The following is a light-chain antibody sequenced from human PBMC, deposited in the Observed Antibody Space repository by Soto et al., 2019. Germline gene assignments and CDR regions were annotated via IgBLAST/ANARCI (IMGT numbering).Light chain of an antibody. Sequence: EIVLTQSPATLSLSPGERATLSCRASQSVNMHLAWYQQKPGQAPRLLIFDASNRATGIPARFSGSGSGTDFTLTSSSLEPEDFAVYYCQQRSNWPGTFGQGTKVEVK. CDR2: DAS. CDR1: QSVNMH. V-gene: IGKV3-11*01. J-gene: IGKJ1*01. CDR3: QQRSNWPGT.